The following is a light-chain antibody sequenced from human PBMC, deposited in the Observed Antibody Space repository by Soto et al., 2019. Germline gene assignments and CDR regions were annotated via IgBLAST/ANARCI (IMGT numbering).Light chain of an antibody. Sequence: ELVMTQSPATLSVSPGERVTFSCRASQSVTTNLAWYQHKPGQSPRLLISDASTGASGIPPRFSGSGSGTEFTLTIDRLQSADFEVYYCQQYDRWPVTFGGGTTVDNK. CDR3: QQYDRWPVT. CDR1: QSVTTN. V-gene: IGKV3-15*01. CDR2: DAS. J-gene: IGKJ4*01.